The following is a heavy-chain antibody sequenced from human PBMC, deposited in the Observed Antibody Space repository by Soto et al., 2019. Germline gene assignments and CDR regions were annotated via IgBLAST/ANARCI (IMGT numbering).Heavy chain of an antibody. CDR2: TYYRSKWYY. CDR3: ARGEQYSGRIFDY. CDR1: GDSVSSNSAG. D-gene: IGHD1-26*01. J-gene: IGHJ4*01. Sequence: PSQTLSLTCAITGDSVSSNSAGWSWVRQSPSRGLEWLGRTYYRSKWYYEYAVSVRGRITINPDTSKDQYSLQLNSVTPEDTAVYFCARGEQYSGRIFDYWGQGTLVTVSS. V-gene: IGHV6-1*01.